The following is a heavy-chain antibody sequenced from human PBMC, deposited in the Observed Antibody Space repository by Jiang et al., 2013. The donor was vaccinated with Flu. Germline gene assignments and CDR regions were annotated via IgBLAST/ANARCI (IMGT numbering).Heavy chain of an antibody. CDR3: ARERGGPWGPYSRSRVYYYGMDV. V-gene: IGHV4-34*01. Sequence: KSRVTISVDTSKNQFSLKLSSVTAADTAVYYCARERGGPWGPYSRSRVYYYGMDVWGQGTTVTVSS. J-gene: IGHJ6*02. D-gene: IGHD6-6*01.